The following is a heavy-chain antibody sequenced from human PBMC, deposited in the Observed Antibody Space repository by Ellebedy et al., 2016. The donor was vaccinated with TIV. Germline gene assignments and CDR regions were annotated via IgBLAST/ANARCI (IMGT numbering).Heavy chain of an antibody. V-gene: IGHV3-7*01. D-gene: IGHD3-22*01. CDR2: IKQDGSEK. Sequence: GGSLRLXXAASGFTFSSYGMHWVRQAPGKGLEWVANIKQDGSEKYYVDSVKGRFTISRDNAKNSLYLQMNSLRAEDTAVYYCATTMIVVVWALDAFDIWGQGTMVTVSS. J-gene: IGHJ3*02. CDR3: ATTMIVVVWALDAFDI. CDR1: GFTFSSYG.